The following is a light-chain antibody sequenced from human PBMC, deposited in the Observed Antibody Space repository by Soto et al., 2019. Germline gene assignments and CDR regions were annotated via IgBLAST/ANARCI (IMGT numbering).Light chain of an antibody. V-gene: IGKV3-11*01. Sequence: EIVLTHSPATLSCSAGEIATLSVRASQSVSSYLAWYQQKPGQAPRLLIYDASNRATGIPARFSGSGSGTDFTLTISSLEPEDFAVYYCQQRSNWPPWTFGQGTKVDIK. J-gene: IGKJ1*01. CDR1: QSVSSY. CDR2: DAS. CDR3: QQRSNWPPWT.